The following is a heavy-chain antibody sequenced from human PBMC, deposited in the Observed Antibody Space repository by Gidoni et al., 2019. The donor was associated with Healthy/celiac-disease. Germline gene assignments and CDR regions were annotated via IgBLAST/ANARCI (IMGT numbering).Heavy chain of an antibody. V-gene: IGHV3-66*01. Sequence: EVQLVESGGGLVQPGGSLRPSCATSGFTVRSNAMSWVRQAPGKGLEWVSVIYSGGSTYYADSVKGRFTISRDNSKNTLYLQMNSLRAEDTAVYYCARDMGGYSPSSSFRTGMDVWGQETTVTVSS. CDR3: ARDMGGYSPSSSFRTGMDV. CDR2: IYSGGST. CDR1: GFTVRSNA. D-gene: IGHD6-13*01. J-gene: IGHJ6*01.